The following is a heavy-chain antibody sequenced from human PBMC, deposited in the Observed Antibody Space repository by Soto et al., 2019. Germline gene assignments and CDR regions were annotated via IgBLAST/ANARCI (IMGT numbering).Heavy chain of an antibody. CDR1: GYRFTNFW. J-gene: IGHJ3*02. Sequence: GESLKISCTGSGYRFTNFWIGRVRQMPGKGLEWMGIIYPGDSDTTYGPSFEGQVTFSADRSTSTAYLEWSSLRASDTAMYYCAKTYSGDSNDAFDIWGQGTLVTVSS. CDR3: AKTYSGDSNDAFDI. V-gene: IGHV5-51*01. D-gene: IGHD1-26*01. CDR2: IYPGDSDT.